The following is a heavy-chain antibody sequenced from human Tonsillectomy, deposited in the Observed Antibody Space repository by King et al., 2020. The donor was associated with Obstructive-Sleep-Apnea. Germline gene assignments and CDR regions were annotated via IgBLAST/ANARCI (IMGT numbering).Heavy chain of an antibody. CDR2: ISSISSTI. D-gene: IGHD7-27*01. J-gene: IGHJ4*02. Sequence: VQLVESGGGLVQPGGSLRLSCAASGFTFSSYSMNWVRQAPGKGLEWVSYISSISSTIYYADSVKGRFTISRDNAKNSLYLQMNSLRAEDTAVYYCANWGGFDYWGQGTLVTVSS. CDR1: GFTFSSYS. V-gene: IGHV3-48*04. CDR3: ANWGGFDY.